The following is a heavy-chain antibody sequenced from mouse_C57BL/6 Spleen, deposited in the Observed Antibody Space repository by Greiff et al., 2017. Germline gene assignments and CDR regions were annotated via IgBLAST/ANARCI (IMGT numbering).Heavy chain of an antibody. V-gene: IGHV1-50*01. CDR2: IDPSDSYT. J-gene: IGHJ2*01. CDR3: ARRAYGSSPYYFDY. Sequence: QVQLQQPGAELVKPGASVKLSCKASGYTFTSYWMQWVKQRPGQGLEWIGEIDPSDSYTNYNQKFKGKATLTVDTSSSTAYMQLSSLTSEDSAVYYCARRAYGSSPYYFDYWGQGTTLTVSS. D-gene: IGHD1-1*01. CDR1: GYTFTSYW.